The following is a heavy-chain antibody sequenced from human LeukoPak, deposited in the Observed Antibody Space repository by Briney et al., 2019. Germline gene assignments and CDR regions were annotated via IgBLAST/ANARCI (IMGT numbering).Heavy chain of an antibody. Sequence: GGSLRLSCAASGSNVSSNYMTWIRQAPGKGLEWVSLIYGADAAYYAESVRGRFMISRDNLKNTLFLQMNSLRVEDTAVYYCVTSTGQQFIPYDYWGQGTHVTVSS. J-gene: IGHJ4*02. CDR2: IYGADAA. D-gene: IGHD6-13*01. CDR1: GSNVSSNY. V-gene: IGHV3-66*02. CDR3: VTSTGQQFIPYDY.